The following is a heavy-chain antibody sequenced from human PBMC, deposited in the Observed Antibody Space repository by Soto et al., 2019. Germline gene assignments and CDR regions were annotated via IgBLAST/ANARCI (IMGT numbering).Heavy chain of an antibody. CDR3: MRDLQGY. CDR1: DFTFSSFW. CDR2: IKEDGSVR. Sequence: GGSLRLSCAASDFTFSSFWMSWVRQAPGKGLEWVANIKEDGSVRNYVDSVKGRFTISRDNAKNLLILQMNSLRVDDTAVYYCMRDLQGYRGQGTLVTVS. J-gene: IGHJ4*02. V-gene: IGHV3-7*01. D-gene: IGHD3-16*02.